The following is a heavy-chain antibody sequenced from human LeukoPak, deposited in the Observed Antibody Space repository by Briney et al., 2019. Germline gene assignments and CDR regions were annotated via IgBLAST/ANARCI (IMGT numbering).Heavy chain of an antibody. V-gene: IGHV3-23*01. CDR1: GFTFTSYA. CDR2: INNSGDST. J-gene: IGHJ4*02. D-gene: IGHD3-22*01. Sequence: GGSLRLSCAASGFTFTSYAMSWVRQAPGKGLEWVSAINNSGDSTYYADSVKGRFTISRDNSKNTLYLQMNSLRAEDTAVYYCAPPGAYDSSGYYPFDYWGQGTLVTVSS. CDR3: APPGAYDSSGYYPFDY.